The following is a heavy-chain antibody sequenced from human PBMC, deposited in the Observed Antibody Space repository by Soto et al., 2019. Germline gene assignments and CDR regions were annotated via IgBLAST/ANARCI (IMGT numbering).Heavy chain of an antibody. J-gene: IGHJ4*02. D-gene: IGHD6-6*01. Sequence: SETLSLTCTVSGGSISTGGYYWGWIRQHPGKGLECIGYIYHSGTTYYNPSLKSRVIISVDASKSQFSLKLSSVTAAGTAVYYCARDSRGYSSSSSFDYWGQGTLVTVSS. CDR3: ARDSRGYSSSSSFDY. CDR1: GGSISTGGYY. V-gene: IGHV4-31*03. CDR2: IYHSGTT.